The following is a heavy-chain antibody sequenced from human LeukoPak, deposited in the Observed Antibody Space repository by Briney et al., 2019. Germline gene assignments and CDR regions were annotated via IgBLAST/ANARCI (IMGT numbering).Heavy chain of an antibody. J-gene: IGHJ3*02. CDR2: IYPGDSDT. CDR3: ARPKPFIRGYSYGSDAFDI. D-gene: IGHD5-18*01. V-gene: IGHV5-51*01. CDR1: GYSFTSYW. Sequence: RPGESLKISCKGSGYSFTSYWIGWVRQMPGKGLEWMGIIYPGDSDTRYSPSFQGQVTISADKSISTAYLQWSSLKASDTAMYYCARPKPFIRGYSYGSDAFDIWGQGTMVTVSS.